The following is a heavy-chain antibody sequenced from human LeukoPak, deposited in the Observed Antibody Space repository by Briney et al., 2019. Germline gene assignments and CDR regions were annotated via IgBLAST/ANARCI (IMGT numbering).Heavy chain of an antibody. J-gene: IGHJ3*02. CDR3: AAIYGDYVFDAFDI. D-gene: IGHD4-17*01. CDR2: FDPEDGET. Sequence: GASVKVSCKVSGYTLTELSMHWVRQAPGKGLEWMGGFDPEDGETIYAQKFQGRVTMTEDTSTDTAYMELSSLRSEDTAAYYCAAIYGDYVFDAFDIWGQGTMVTVSS. CDR1: GYTLTELS. V-gene: IGHV1-24*01.